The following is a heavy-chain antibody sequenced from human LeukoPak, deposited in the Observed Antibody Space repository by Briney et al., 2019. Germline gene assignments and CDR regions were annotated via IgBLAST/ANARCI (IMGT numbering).Heavy chain of an antibody. CDR1: GGSISSYY. CDR3: ARHSPYYYDSSGYYPLDY. J-gene: IGHJ4*02. V-gene: IGHV4-59*08. CDR2: IYYSGST. Sequence: SETLSLTCTVSGGSISSYYWSWIRQPPGKGLEWIGYIYYSGSTNYNPSLKSRVTISVDTSKNQFSLKLSSVTAADTAVYYCARHSPYYYDSSGYYPLDYWGQGTLVTVSS. D-gene: IGHD3-22*01.